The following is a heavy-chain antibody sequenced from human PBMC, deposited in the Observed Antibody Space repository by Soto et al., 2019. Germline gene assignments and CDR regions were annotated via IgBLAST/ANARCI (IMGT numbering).Heavy chain of an antibody. J-gene: IGHJ4*02. Sequence: STTLSLACAISGDSVSSNSAAWNWIRQSPSRGLEWLGRTYYRSKWDNDYAVSVKRRININTDTSKNKISLQLNAVTPEEKAVNFSSSCRAISGSFCAHFYYCRRGILVTVSS. CDR1: GDSVSSNSAA. V-gene: IGHV6-1*01. CDR2: TYYRSKWDN. D-gene: IGHD2-2*02. CDR3: SSCRAISGSFCAHFYY.